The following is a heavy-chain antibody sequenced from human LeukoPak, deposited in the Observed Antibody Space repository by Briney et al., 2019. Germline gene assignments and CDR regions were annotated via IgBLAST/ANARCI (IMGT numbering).Heavy chain of an antibody. CDR3: AKTQAAVGKAWFDP. CDR2: ISGTGGST. V-gene: IGHV3-23*01. CDR1: GFTFSTYA. Sequence: GGSLRLSCAASGFTFSTYAMTWVRQAPGKGLEWVSLISGTGGSTYYADSVKGRFTISRDNSKNTLYLQMNSLRAEDMAVYYCAKTQAAVGKAWFDPWGQGTLVTVSS. J-gene: IGHJ5*02. D-gene: IGHD6-13*01.